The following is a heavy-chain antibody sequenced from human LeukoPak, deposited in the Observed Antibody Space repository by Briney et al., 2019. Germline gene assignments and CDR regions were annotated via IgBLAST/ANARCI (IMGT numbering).Heavy chain of an antibody. CDR1: GGSISSSSYY. D-gene: IGHD5-18*01. CDR3: ARDSGYSYGMFDY. CDR2: IYYSGST. V-gene: IGHV4-39*07. J-gene: IGHJ4*02. Sequence: ASETLSLTCTVSGGSISSSSYYWGWIRQPPGKGLEWIGSIYYSGSTYYNPSLKSRVTISVDTSKNQFSLKLSSVTAADTAVYYCARDSGYSYGMFDYWGQGTLVTVSS.